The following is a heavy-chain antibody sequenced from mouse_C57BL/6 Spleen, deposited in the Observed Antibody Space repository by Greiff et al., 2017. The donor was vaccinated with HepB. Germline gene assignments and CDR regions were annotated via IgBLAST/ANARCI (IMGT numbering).Heavy chain of an antibody. CDR2: IWSGGST. J-gene: IGHJ3*01. V-gene: IGHV2-2*01. Sequence: QVQLKQSGPGLVQPSQSLSITCTVSGFSLTSYGVHWVRQSPGKGLEWLGVIWSGGSTDYNAAFISRLSISKDNSKSQVFFKMNSLQADDTAIYYCAREGWAFAYWGQGTLVTVSA. D-gene: IGHD3-3*01. CDR3: AREGWAFAY. CDR1: GFSLTSYG.